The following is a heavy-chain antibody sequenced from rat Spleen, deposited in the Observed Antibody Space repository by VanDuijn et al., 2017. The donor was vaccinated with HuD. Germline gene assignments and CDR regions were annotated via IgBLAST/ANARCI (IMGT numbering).Heavy chain of an antibody. CDR1: GFTFSDYY. D-gene: IGHD1-11*01. CDR2: LSYDGSST. V-gene: IGHV5-29*01. Sequence: EVQLVESDGGLVQPGRSLKLSCAASGFTFSDYYMAWVRQAPTKGLEWVATLSYDGSSTYYRDSVKGRFTISRDNAKSTLYLQMDSLRSEDTATYYCARGGSAFDYWGQGVMVTVSS. J-gene: IGHJ2*01. CDR3: ARGGSAFDY.